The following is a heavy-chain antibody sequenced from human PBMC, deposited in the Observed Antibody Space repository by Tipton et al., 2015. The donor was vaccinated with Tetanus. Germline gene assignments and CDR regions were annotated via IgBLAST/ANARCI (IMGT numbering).Heavy chain of an antibody. CDR3: AGVTAQRTELYFEH. Sequence: TLSLTCTVSGDSISSNYWSWIRQPPGKGLEWVGYVYYTGDTNYNPSLKSRVTISMDRSENQISLKMTSVTAADTAVYYCAGVTAQRTELYFEHWGQGTQVTVSS. D-gene: IGHD2-8*02. CDR1: GDSISSNY. V-gene: IGHV4-59*01. J-gene: IGHJ1*01. CDR2: VYYTGDT.